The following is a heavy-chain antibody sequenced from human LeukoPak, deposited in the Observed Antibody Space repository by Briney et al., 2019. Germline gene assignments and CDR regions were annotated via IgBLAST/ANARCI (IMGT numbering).Heavy chain of an antibody. J-gene: IGHJ3*02. V-gene: IGHV4-59*01. CDR2: IYYSGST. CDR1: GGSISSYY. D-gene: IGHD3-3*01. CDR3: ARDLGLRFLEIDAFDI. Sequence: SETLSLTCTVSGGSISSYYWSWIRQPPGKGLEWIGYIYYSGSTNYNPSLKSRVTISVDTSKNQFSLKLSSVTAADTAVYYCARDLGLRFLEIDAFDIWGQGTMVTVSS.